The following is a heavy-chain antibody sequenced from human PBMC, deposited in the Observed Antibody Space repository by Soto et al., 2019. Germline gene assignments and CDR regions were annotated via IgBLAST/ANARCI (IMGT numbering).Heavy chain of an antibody. CDR2: ISGYNGNT. CDR3: AIDREYYYDSSGNYYYHCGMDV. CDR1: GYTFTNYG. V-gene: IGHV1-18*04. D-gene: IGHD3-22*01. J-gene: IGHJ6*02. Sequence: QVQLVESGAEVKKPGASVKVSCKASGYTFTNYGISWVRQAPGQGLEWMGWISGYNGNTKYAQKFQGRVTMTTDTPTNTANMDLRRLRSDDTAVYYCAIDREYYYDSSGNYYYHCGMDVWGQWTAVTVS.